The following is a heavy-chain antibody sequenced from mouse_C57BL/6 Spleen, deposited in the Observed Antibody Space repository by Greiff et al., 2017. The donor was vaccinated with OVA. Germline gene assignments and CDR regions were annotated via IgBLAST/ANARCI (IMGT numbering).Heavy chain of an antibody. V-gene: IGHV1-82*01. CDR2: IYPGDGDT. D-gene: IGHD1-1*01. CDR3: ARSPYGSSSFAY. CDR1: GYAFSSSW. Sequence: VQLQESGPELVKPGASVKISCKASGYAFSSSWMNWVKQRPGKGLEWIGRIYPGDGDTNYNGKFKGKATLTADKSSSTAYMQLSSLTSEDSAVYFCARSPYGSSSFAYWGQGTLVTVSA. J-gene: IGHJ3*01.